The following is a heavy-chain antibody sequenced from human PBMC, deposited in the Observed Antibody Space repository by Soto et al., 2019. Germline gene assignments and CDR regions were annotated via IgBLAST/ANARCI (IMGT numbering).Heavy chain of an antibody. CDR2: INAGGGDT. CDR1: GYTFTTYA. D-gene: IGHD3-10*01. V-gene: IGHV1-3*01. CDR3: ARGRVARGVTTSVPHDF. J-gene: IGHJ4*02. Sequence: GASVKVSCKTSGYTFTTYAMHWVRQAPGQRLEWMGWINAGGGDTKYSQRFQGRVTISRDTSASTVYMELSSLTPEDTAVYYCARGRVARGVTTSVPHDFWGQGTLVTSPQ.